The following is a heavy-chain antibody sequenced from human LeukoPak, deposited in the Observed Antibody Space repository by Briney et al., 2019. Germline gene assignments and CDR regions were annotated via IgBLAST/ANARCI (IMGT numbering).Heavy chain of an antibody. J-gene: IGHJ5*02. CDR2: ISGSGGST. CDR1: GFTFSSYA. CDR3: AKDFSTKVVIEYNWFDP. V-gene: IGHV3-23*01. D-gene: IGHD3-22*01. Sequence: GGSLRLSCAASGFTFSSYAMSWVRQAPGKGLEWVSAISGSGGSTYYADSVKGRFTISRDNSKNTLYLQMNSLRAEDTAVYYCAKDFSTKVVIEYNWFDPWGQGTLVTVFS.